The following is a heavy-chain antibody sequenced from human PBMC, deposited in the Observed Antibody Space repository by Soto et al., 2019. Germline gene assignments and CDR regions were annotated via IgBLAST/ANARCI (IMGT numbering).Heavy chain of an antibody. CDR1: GGTFISYA. CDR2: IIPSFGTA. CDR3: ARGLIYDSSGYYFDY. J-gene: IGHJ4*02. D-gene: IGHD3-22*01. V-gene: IGHV1-69*05. Sequence: SVKVSCKASGGTFISYAISLVRQAPGQGLEWMGGIIPSFGTANYAQKFQGWVTMTRDTSISTVYMELSSLRSEDTAVYYCARGLIYDSSGYYFDYWGQGTLVTVSS.